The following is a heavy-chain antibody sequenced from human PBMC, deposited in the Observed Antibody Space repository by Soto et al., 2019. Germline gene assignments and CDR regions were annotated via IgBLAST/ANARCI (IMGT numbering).Heavy chain of an antibody. CDR3: ATGSPYYYGSGGMWDS. J-gene: IGHJ4*02. Sequence: QVRLQESGPGLVKPSGTLSLTCLVSGGSMSSPNWWTWVRQAPVKGLEWIAEIHHSGATNYSPSLKSRAVSAISKSNNQFSLQLTSVTAADTAVYYCATGSPYYYGSGGMWDSWGRGALVTVSS. V-gene: IGHV4-4*02. CDR2: IHHSGAT. CDR1: GGSMSSPNW. D-gene: IGHD3-10*01.